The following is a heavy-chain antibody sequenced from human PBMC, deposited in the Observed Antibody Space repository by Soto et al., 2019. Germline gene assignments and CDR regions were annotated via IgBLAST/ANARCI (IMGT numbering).Heavy chain of an antibody. CDR3: AKAPKGVPTYFDY. J-gene: IGHJ4*02. D-gene: IGHD2-8*01. CDR1: GFTFSSYA. CDR2: ISGSGGST. Sequence: EVQLLESGGGLVQPGGSLRLSCAASGFTFSSYAMSWVRQAPGKGLEWVSAISGSGGSTYYADSVKGRFTISRDNFKNTLYLQMNSLRAEDTAVYYCAKAPKGVPTYFDYWGQGTLVTVSS. V-gene: IGHV3-23*01.